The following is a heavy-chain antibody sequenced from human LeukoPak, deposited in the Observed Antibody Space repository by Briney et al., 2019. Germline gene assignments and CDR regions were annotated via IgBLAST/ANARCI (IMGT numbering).Heavy chain of an antibody. J-gene: IGHJ4*02. Sequence: SSETLSLTCAVYDGSFSGYYWSWIRQPPGKGLEWIGEINHSGSTNYNPSLKSRVAISVDTSKNQFSLKLSSVTAADTAVYYCARTDYVWGSSLDYWGQGTLVTVSS. V-gene: IGHV4-34*01. CDR1: DGSFSGYY. D-gene: IGHD3-16*01. CDR2: INHSGST. CDR3: ARTDYVWGSSLDY.